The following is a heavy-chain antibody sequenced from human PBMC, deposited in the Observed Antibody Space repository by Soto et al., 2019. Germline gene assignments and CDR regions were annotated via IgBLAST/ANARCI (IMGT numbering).Heavy chain of an antibody. V-gene: IGHV5-10-1*01. J-gene: IGHJ6*02. CDR1: GYSFTSYW. CDR2: IDPSDSYT. D-gene: IGHD3-22*01. Sequence: GESLKISCKGSGYSFTSYWISWVRQMPGKGLEWMGRIDPSDSYTNYSPSFQGHVTISADKSISTAYLQWGSLKASDTAMYYCATYYYDSSCYYYRRYYYGMDVWGQGTTVTVSS. CDR3: ATYYYDSSCYYYRRYYYGMDV.